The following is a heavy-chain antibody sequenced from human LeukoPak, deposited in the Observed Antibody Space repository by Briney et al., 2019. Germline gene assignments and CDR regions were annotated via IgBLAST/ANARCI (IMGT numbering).Heavy chain of an antibody. Sequence: GGSLRLSCAASGFTFSSYAMSWVRQAPGKGLEWVSAISGSGGSTYYADSVKGRFTISGDNSKNTLYLQMNSLRAEDTAVYYCAKSGPVLSSGYTFDYWGQGTLVTVSS. D-gene: IGHD3-22*01. CDR2: ISGSGGST. CDR1: GFTFSSYA. J-gene: IGHJ4*02. CDR3: AKSGPVLSSGYTFDY. V-gene: IGHV3-23*01.